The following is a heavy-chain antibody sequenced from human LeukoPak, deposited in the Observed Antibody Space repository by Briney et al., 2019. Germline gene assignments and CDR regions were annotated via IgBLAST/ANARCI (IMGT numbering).Heavy chain of an antibody. CDR2: INSDGSST. J-gene: IGHJ5*02. Sequence: GGSLRLSCAASGFTFSSYWMHWVRQAPGKELVWVSRINSDGSSTSYADSVKGRFTISRDNAKNTLYLQMNSLRAEDTAVYYCARGTVTSDRWFDPWGQGTLVTVSS. V-gene: IGHV3-74*01. CDR1: GFTFSSYW. D-gene: IGHD4-17*01. CDR3: ARGTVTSDRWFDP.